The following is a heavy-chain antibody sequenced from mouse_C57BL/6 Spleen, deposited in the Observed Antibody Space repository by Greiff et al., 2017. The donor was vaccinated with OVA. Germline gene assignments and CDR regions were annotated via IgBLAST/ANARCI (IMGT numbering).Heavy chain of an antibody. J-gene: IGHJ3*01. V-gene: IGHV3-6*01. Sequence: EVQLQDSGPGLVKPSQSLSLTCSVTGYSITSGYYWNWIRQFPGNKLEWMGYISYDGSNNYNPSLKNRISITRDTSKNQFFLKLNSVTTEDTATYYCAREDGYGTFAYWGQGTLVTVSA. CDR1: GYSITSGYY. CDR3: AREDGYGTFAY. D-gene: IGHD2-2*01. CDR2: ISYDGSN.